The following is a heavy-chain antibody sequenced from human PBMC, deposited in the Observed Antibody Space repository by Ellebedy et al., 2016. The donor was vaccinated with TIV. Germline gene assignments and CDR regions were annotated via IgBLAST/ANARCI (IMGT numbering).Heavy chain of an antibody. CDR3: AREYSSSSGWAP. J-gene: IGHJ5*02. CDR2: IKQIGSEK. CDR1: GFTFSSYW. Sequence: GGSLRLSXAASGFTFSSYWMTWVRQAPGKGLEWVANIKQIGSEKYYVDSVKGRFTISRDNAKNSLYLQMNSLRAEDTAVYYCAREYSSSSGWAPWGQGTLVTVSS. V-gene: IGHV3-7*01. D-gene: IGHD6-6*01.